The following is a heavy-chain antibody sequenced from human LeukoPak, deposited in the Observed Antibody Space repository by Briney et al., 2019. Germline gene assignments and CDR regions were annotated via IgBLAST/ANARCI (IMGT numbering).Heavy chain of an antibody. J-gene: IGHJ6*03. D-gene: IGHD3-16*02. CDR3: ARSGRLRLGELSPHYYYYYYMDV. Sequence: GGSLRLSCAASGFTFSSYGMHWVRQAPGKGLEWVAVISYDGSNKYYADSVKGRFTISRDNSKNTLYLQMNSLRAEDTAVYYCARSGRLRLGELSPHYYYYYYMDVWGKGTTVTVSS. V-gene: IGHV3-30*19. CDR2: ISYDGSNK. CDR1: GFTFSSYG.